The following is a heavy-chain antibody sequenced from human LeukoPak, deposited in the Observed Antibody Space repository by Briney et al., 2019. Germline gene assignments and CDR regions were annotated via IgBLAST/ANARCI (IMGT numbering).Heavy chain of an antibody. CDR2: IYTSGST. CDR1: GDSISSYY. V-gene: IGHV4-4*07. Sequence: SETLSLTCTVSGDSISSYYWSWIRQPAGKGLEWIGRIYTSGSTNYNPSLKSRVTMSVGTSKNQFSLKLSSVTAADTAVYYCARNPYDFWSGSGWFDPWGQGTLVTVSS. J-gene: IGHJ5*02. D-gene: IGHD3-3*01. CDR3: ARNPYDFWSGSGWFDP.